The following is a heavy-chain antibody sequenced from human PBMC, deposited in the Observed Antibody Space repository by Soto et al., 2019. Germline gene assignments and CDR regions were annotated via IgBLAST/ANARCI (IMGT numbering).Heavy chain of an antibody. D-gene: IGHD3-22*01. CDR1: GFTFSDYG. CDR2: IWYSGSNQ. J-gene: IGHJ4*02. V-gene: IGHV3-33*06. CDR3: AKEADISGYYPDY. Sequence: GGSLRLSCAASGFTFSDYGMHWVRQAPGKGLEWVAVIWYSGSNQYYADSVKGRFTISRDNSKNTLHLQVNSLRGEDTAVYYCAKEADISGYYPDYWGQGTQVTVSS.